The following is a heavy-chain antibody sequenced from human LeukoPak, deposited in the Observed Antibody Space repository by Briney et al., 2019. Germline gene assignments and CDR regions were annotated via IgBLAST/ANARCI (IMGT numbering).Heavy chain of an antibody. CDR2: FDPEDGET. CDR3: ATRSRYGGAFDI. Sequence: ASVKVSCKVSGYTLTEVSMHWVRQAPGKGLEWMGGFDPEDGETIYAQKFQGRVTMTEDTSTDTAYMELSSLRSEDTAVYYCATRSRYGGAFDIWGQGTMVTVSS. D-gene: IGHD1-26*01. V-gene: IGHV1-24*01. CDR1: GYTLTEVS. J-gene: IGHJ3*02.